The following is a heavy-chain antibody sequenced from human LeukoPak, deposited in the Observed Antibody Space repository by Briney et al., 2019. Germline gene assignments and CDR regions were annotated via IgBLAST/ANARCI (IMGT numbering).Heavy chain of an antibody. J-gene: IGHJ5*02. CDR2: ISRTGRT. V-gene: IGHV4-34*01. Sequence: PSETLSLTCAVYGGSFSNYYWSWIRQAPGKGLEWIGEISRTGRTNYNSSRKRRVTISIDTSKNHFSLKLSSVTAADLAVYYCATARGYCSSTSCPDWFDPWGQGTLVTVSS. CDR1: GGSFSNYY. D-gene: IGHD2-2*01. CDR3: ATARGYCSSTSCPDWFDP.